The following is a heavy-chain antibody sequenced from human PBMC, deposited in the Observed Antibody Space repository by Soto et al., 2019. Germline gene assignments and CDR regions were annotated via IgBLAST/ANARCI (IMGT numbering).Heavy chain of an antibody. CDR3: AHPKHRSFPLEWLPTFDY. D-gene: IGHD3-3*01. Sequence: QITLKESGPTLVKPTQTLTLTCTFSGFSLSTSGVGVGWIRQPPGKALEWLVLIYWDDDKRYSPSLKSRLTITKDTSKNQVVLTMTNMDPVDTATYYCAHPKHRSFPLEWLPTFDYWGQGTLVTVSS. J-gene: IGHJ4*02. CDR2: IYWDDDK. CDR1: GFSLSTSGVG. V-gene: IGHV2-5*02.